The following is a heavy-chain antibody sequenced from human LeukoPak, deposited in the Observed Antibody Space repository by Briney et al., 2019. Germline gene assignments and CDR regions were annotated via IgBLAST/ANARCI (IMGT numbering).Heavy chain of an antibody. D-gene: IGHD6-6*01. CDR2: ISWNSGSI. Sequence: GGSLRLSCAASGFTFDDYAMHWVRQAPGKGLGWVSGISWNSGSIGYADSVKGRFTISRDNARNSLYLQMTSLRAEDTALYYCAKGDEYSSSYHFDHWGQGTLVTVSS. J-gene: IGHJ4*02. CDR1: GFTFDDYA. CDR3: AKGDEYSSSYHFDH. V-gene: IGHV3-9*01.